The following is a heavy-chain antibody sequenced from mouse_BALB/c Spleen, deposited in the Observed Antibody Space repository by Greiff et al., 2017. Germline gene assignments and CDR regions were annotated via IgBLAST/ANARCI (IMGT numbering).Heavy chain of an antibody. Sequence: EVQGVESGGGLVKPGGSLKLSCAASGFTFSSYAMSWVRQTPEKRLEWVASISSGGSTYYPDSVKGRFTISRDNARNILYLQMSSLRSEDTAMYYCARGPSTMITAPFDYWGQGTTLTVSA. CDR1: GFTFSSYA. D-gene: IGHD2-4*01. CDR3: ARGPSTMITAPFDY. CDR2: ISSGGST. J-gene: IGHJ2*01. V-gene: IGHV5-6-5*01.